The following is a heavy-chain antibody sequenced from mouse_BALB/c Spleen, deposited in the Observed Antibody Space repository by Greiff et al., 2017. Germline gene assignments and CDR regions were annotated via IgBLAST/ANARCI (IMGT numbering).Heavy chain of an antibody. CDR2: ISSGSSTI. D-gene: IGHD2-2*01. J-gene: IGHJ4*01. Sequence: EVQGVESGGGLVQPGGSRKLSCAASGFTFSSFGMHWVRQAPEKGLEWVAYISSGSSTIYYADTVKGRFTISIDNPKNTLFLQMTSLRSEDTTMYYCARGDYGYDGAMDYWGQGTSVTVSS. V-gene: IGHV5-17*02. CDR1: GFTFSSFG. CDR3: ARGDYGYDGAMDY.